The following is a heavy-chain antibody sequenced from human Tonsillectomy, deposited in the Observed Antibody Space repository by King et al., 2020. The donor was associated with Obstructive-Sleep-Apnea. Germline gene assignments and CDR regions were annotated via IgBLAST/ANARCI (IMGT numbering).Heavy chain of an antibody. D-gene: IGHD7-27*01. V-gene: IGHV1-69*17. CDR3: ARDATKDNWGFHWFDP. J-gene: IGHJ5*02. CDR1: GGNFGSAM. Sequence: QLVQSGAEGKKPGSSAKLYCKVSGGNFGSAMFSLRRQDPGQRLEWVGGIMPLICIVNLAQKVQGSVTITADKATATVYMEVNNLNPHDTAIYYCARDATKDNWGFHWFDPWGQGTLVTVSS. CDR2: IMPLICIV.